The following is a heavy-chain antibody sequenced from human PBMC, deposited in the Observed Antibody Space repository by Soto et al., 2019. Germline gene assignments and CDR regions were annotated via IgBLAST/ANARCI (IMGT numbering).Heavy chain of an antibody. J-gene: IGHJ4*02. CDR1: GFRFSDHY. CDR3: AGDPYYYGSAF. CDR2: ISSSGTTM. D-gene: IGHD3-10*01. V-gene: IGHV3-11*01. Sequence: QVQLVESGGGLVEPGGSLRLSCAASGFRFSDHYMTWIRQAPGKGLEWVSKISSSGTTMYYADSVKGRFTVSRDNAKNSLYMEMNSLRAEDTAVYYCAGDPYYYGSAFWGQGTLVTVSS.